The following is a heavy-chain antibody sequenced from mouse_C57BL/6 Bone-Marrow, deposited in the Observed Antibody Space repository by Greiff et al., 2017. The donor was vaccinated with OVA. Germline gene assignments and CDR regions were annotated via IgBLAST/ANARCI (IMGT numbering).Heavy chain of an antibody. D-gene: IGHD1-1*01. CDR2: INPGSGGT. Sequence: QVQLQQSGAELVRPGTSVKVSCKASGYAFTNYLIEWVKQRPGQGLEWIGVINPGSGGTNYNEKFKGKATLTADKSSSTAYMQLSSLTSDDSAVYFCARRNFDGSIDYWGQGTTLTVSS. CDR1: GYAFTNYL. CDR3: ARRNFDGSIDY. J-gene: IGHJ2*01. V-gene: IGHV1-54*01.